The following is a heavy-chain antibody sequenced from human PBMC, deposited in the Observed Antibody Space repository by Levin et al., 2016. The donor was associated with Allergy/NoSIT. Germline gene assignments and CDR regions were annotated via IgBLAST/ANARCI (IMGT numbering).Heavy chain of an antibody. J-gene: IGHJ4*02. CDR2: ISSRSNYR. D-gene: IGHD2-21*02. V-gene: IGHV3-21*06. Sequence: GESLKISCAASGFTFSRYSMNWVRQAPGKGLEWVSSISSRSNYRYYADSVKGRFTISRDNAKNSLYLQMNSLRAEDTAVYFCARADCGGDCYNFDYWGQGTLVSVSS. CDR3: ARADCGGDCYNFDY. CDR1: GFTFSRYS.